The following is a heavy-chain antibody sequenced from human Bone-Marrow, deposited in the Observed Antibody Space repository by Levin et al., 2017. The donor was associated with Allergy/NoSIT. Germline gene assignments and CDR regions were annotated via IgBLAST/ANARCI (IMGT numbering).Heavy chain of an antibody. CDR3: ARLNGDDFDY. CDR2: TYYRSQWFN. CDR1: GDSVSSTSAA. J-gene: IGHJ4*02. D-gene: IGHD4-17*01. Sequence: SQTLSLTCAISGDSVSSTSAAWSWIRQSPSRGLEWLGRTYYRSQWFNDYTISLKSRITINPDTSKNQFSLQLNSVTPEDTAVYYCARLNGDDFDYWGQGTLVIVSS. V-gene: IGHV6-1*01.